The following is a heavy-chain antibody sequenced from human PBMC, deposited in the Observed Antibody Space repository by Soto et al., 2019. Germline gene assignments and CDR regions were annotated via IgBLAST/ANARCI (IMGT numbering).Heavy chain of an antibody. CDR2: IYANKFGANT. J-gene: IGHJ6*01. CDR1: VLSVSDNF. D-gene: IGHD4-17*01. V-gene: IGHV3-53*01. CDR3: AKRLYGEHSFYFYALDV. Sequence: PWGALLVSCVTAVLSVSDNFMIWLRQAPGKGLHLVSIIYANKFGANTYYEDSVRGRFTISRDNSKNLLYLQMKSLRAEDTAVYYCAKRLYGEHSFYFYALDVWGHGTTVTFSS.